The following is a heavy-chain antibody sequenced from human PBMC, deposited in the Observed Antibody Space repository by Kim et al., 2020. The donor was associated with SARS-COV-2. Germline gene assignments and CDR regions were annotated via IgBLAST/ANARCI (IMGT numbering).Heavy chain of an antibody. D-gene: IGHD2-15*01. Sequence: YYYPTLKSPDTISVDTSKNQFSLKLSSVTAADTAVYYCARDLDVVASFDYWGQGTLVTVSS. V-gene: IGHV4-39*07. J-gene: IGHJ4*02. CDR3: ARDLDVVASFDY.